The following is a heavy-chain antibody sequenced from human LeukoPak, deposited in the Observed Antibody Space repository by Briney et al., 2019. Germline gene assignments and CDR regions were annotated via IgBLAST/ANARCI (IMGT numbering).Heavy chain of an antibody. CDR3: ARSGLRGTYPHTFDI. V-gene: IGHV3-21*01. Sequence: PGGSLRLSCAASGFTFNSYALTWVRQAPGKGLEWVSTISPGSSHIFYADSAKGRFTISRDNAKNPLYLQMNSLRAEDTAVYFCARSGLRGTYPHTFDIWGQGTMVTVSS. CDR2: ISPGSSHI. CDR1: GFTFNSYA. J-gene: IGHJ3*02. D-gene: IGHD3-10*01.